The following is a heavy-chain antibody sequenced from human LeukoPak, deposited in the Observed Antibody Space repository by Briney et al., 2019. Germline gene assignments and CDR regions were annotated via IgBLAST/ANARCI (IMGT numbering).Heavy chain of an antibody. Sequence: KASETLSLTCTVSGGSLNNYYWSWIRQPPGKGLEWVGYIFYRGGPNYNPSLESRVSISVDTSKNQLSLKLSSVIAADTAVYYCARDHYDFWSGYSSDAFDIWGQGTMVTVSS. CDR3: ARDHYDFWSGYSSDAFDI. CDR2: IFYRGGP. V-gene: IGHV4-59*12. CDR1: GGSLNNYY. D-gene: IGHD3-3*01. J-gene: IGHJ3*02.